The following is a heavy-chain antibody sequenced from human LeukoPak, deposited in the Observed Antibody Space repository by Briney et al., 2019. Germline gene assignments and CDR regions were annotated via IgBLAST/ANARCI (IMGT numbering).Heavy chain of an antibody. CDR3: ARRITIFAFGI. J-gene: IGHJ3*02. CDR1: GFTFSSYA. Sequence: GSLRLSCAASGFTFSSYAMSWVRQPPGKGLEWIGEINHSGSTNYNPSLKSRVTISVDTSKNQFSLKLSSVTAADTAVYYCARRITIFAFGIWGQGTMVTVSS. CDR2: INHSGST. V-gene: IGHV4-34*01. D-gene: IGHD3-3*01.